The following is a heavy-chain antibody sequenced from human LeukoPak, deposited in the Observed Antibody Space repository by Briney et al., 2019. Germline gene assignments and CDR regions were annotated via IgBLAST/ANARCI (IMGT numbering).Heavy chain of an antibody. Sequence: PGGSLRLSCAASGFTVSSNYMSWVRQAPGKGLEWVSVIYSGGSTYYADSVKGRFTISRDNSKNTLYLRMNSLRAEDTAVYYCAREVDYGDYYFDYWGQGTLVTVSS. V-gene: IGHV3-66*01. CDR1: GFTVSSNY. CDR2: IYSGGST. J-gene: IGHJ4*02. CDR3: AREVDYGDYYFDY. D-gene: IGHD4-17*01.